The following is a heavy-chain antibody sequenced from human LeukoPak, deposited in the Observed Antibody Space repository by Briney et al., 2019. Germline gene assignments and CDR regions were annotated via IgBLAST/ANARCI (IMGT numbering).Heavy chain of an antibody. CDR3: ETAQYYYDSSGYYPYYFDY. J-gene: IGHJ4*02. V-gene: IGHV4-31*03. D-gene: IGHD3-22*01. CDR2: IYYSGST. CDR1: GGSISSGGYY. Sequence: SETLSLTCTVSGGSISSGGYYWSWIRQHPGKGLEWIGYIYYSGSTYYNPSLKSRVTISVDTSKNQFSLKLSSVTAADTAVYYCETAQYYYDSSGYYPYYFDYWGQGTLVTVSS.